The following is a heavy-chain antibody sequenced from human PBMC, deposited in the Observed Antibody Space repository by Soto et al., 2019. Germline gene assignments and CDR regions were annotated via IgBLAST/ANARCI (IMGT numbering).Heavy chain of an antibody. CDR3: ARVIRGAYYNSPLDT. Sequence: GASVKVSCKASGYTFTGYFMHWVRQAPGQGLEWTGWINPYSGGADYAQSFQGRVTMTRDTSISTVYMELSRLRFDDTAVYYCARVIRGAYYNSPLDTWGQGTVVTV. CDR2: INPYSGGA. V-gene: IGHV1-2*02. J-gene: IGHJ5*02. D-gene: IGHD3-10*01. CDR1: GYTFTGYF.